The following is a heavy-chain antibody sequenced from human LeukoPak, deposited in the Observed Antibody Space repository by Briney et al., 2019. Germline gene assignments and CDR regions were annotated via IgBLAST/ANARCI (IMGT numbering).Heavy chain of an antibody. CDR3: ARDWRDYYDSSGYVAD. J-gene: IGHJ4*02. Sequence: GGSLRLSCAASGLTFSSYGMHWVRQAPGKGLEWVAVIWYDGSNKYYADSVKGRFTISRDNSKNTLYLQMNSLRAEDTAVYYCARDWRDYYDSSGYVADWGQGTLVTVSS. CDR2: IWYDGSNK. D-gene: IGHD3-22*01. CDR1: GLTFSSYG. V-gene: IGHV3-33*01.